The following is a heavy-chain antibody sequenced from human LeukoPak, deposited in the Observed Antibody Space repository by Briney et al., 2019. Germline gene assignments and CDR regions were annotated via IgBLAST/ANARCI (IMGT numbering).Heavy chain of an antibody. D-gene: IGHD2-15*01. Sequence: GGSLRLSCAASKFTFSSYAMSWVRQAPGKGLEWVSAISVGGNTYYADSVKGRFTISRDNSKNTLYLQMNSLRAEDTAVYYCAKGCGGSCYSEFDYWGQGTLVTVSS. CDR1: KFTFSSYA. CDR3: AKGCGGSCYSEFDY. CDR2: ISVGGNT. J-gene: IGHJ4*02. V-gene: IGHV3-23*01.